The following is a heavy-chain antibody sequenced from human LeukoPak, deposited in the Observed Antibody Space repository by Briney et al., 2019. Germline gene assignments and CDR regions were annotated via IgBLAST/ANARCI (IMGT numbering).Heavy chain of an antibody. CDR1: GFTFSSYS. V-gene: IGHV3-21*04. D-gene: IGHD2-15*01. Sequence: PGGSLRLSCAASGFTFSSYSMNWVRQAPGEGLEWVSSISSSSSYIYYADSVKGRFTISRDNSKNTLYLQMNSLRAEDTAVYYCAKQVVAATYFDYWGQGTLVTVSS. CDR2: ISSSSSYI. CDR3: AKQVVAATYFDY. J-gene: IGHJ4*02.